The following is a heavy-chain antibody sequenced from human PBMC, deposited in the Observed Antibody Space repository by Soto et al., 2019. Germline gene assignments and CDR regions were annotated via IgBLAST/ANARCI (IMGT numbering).Heavy chain of an antibody. CDR3: ARGTYGSGSLHYYYGMDV. Sequence: GGSRRRSCAASGFTFSSYWMSWVRQAPGKGLEWVANIKQDGSEKYYVDSVKGRFTISRDNAKNSLYLQMNSLRAEDTAVYYCARGTYGSGSLHYYYGMDVWGQGTTVTVSS. D-gene: IGHD3-10*01. CDR1: GFTFSSYW. CDR2: IKQDGSEK. V-gene: IGHV3-7*03. J-gene: IGHJ6*02.